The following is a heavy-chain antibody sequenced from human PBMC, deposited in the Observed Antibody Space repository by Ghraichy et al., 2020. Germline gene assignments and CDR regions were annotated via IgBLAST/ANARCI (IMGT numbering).Heavy chain of an antibody. CDR2: INPNSGGT. V-gene: IGHV1-2*04. CDR1: GYPVTGYY. Sequence: ASVKVSCKASGYPVTGYYTRCVRQAHGQRLEWMGWINPNSGGTNYAQKFQGWVTMTRDTSISTAYMELSRLRSDDTAVYYCARDNGRGEGDTAGPMRYWGQGFLVNVTS. CDR3: ARDNGRGEGDTAGPMRY. J-gene: IGHJ4*02. D-gene: IGHD5-18*01.